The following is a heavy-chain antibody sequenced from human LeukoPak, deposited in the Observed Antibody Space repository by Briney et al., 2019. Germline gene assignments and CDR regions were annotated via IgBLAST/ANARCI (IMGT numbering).Heavy chain of an antibody. J-gene: IGHJ6*02. V-gene: IGHV3-23*01. CDR2: ISGSGGST. CDR3: AKAGRYCSSTSCYQIYYYYGMDV. Sequence: GGSLRLSCVASGFTFSSYAMSWVRQAPGKGLEWVSAISGSGGSTYYADSVKGRFTISRDNSKNTLYLQMNSLRAEDTAVYYCAKAGRYCSSTSCYQIYYYYGMDVWGQGTTVTVSS. CDR1: GFTFSSYA. D-gene: IGHD2-2*01.